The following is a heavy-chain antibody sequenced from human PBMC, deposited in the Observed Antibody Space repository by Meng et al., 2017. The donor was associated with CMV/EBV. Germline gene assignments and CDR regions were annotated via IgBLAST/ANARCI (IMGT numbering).Heavy chain of an antibody. CDR1: GFTFSSYW. CDR3: ARGGEPASPFADYYGMDV. Sequence: GGSLRLSCAASGFTFSSYWMSWVRQAPGKGLEWVANINQDGSEKYYVDSVRGRFTISRDNAKNSLYLQMNSLRAEDTAVYDCARGGEPASPFADYYGMDVWGQGTTVTVSS. D-gene: IGHD1-14*01. V-gene: IGHV3-7*01. J-gene: IGHJ6*02. CDR2: INQDGSEK.